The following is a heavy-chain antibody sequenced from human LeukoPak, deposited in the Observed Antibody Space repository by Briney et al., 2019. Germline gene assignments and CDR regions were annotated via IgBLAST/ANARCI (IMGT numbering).Heavy chain of an antibody. CDR2: ISSSGSST. D-gene: IGHD6-19*01. Sequence: GGSLRLSCAASGFTFSNYAMSWVREAPGKGLEWVSSISSSGSSTYYADSVKGRFTISRDNSKNTLFLQMNSLRAEDTAVYYCATQRSGWHYFDYWGQGTLVTVSS. CDR3: ATQRSGWHYFDY. V-gene: IGHV3-23*01. J-gene: IGHJ4*02. CDR1: GFTFSNYA.